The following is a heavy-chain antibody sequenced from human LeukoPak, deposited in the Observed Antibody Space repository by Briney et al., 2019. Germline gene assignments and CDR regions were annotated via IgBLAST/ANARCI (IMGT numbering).Heavy chain of an antibody. CDR3: ASLYDSSGPGVALIDY. V-gene: IGHV6-1*01. Sequence: TSQTLSLTCAISGDSVSSNSAAWNWIRQSPSRGLEWLGRTYYRSKWYNDYAVSVKSRITINPDTSKNQFSLKLSSVTAADTAVYYCASLYDSSGPGVALIDYWGQGTLVTVSS. D-gene: IGHD3-22*01. J-gene: IGHJ4*02. CDR2: TYYRSKWYN. CDR1: GDSVSSNSAA.